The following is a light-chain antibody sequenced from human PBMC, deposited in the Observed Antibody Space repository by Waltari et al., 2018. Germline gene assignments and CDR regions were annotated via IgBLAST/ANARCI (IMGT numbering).Light chain of an antibody. CDR3: CSYTSRSTVV. Sequence: QSALTQPASVSGSPGQSITVSCTGANSDIGGYNYVSWYQHHPGKAPSLVVFDVRQRPSGVSDRCSGSKSGNTASLTSSGLQAEDEADYYCCSYTSRSTVVFGGGTKVTVL. CDR1: NSDIGGYNY. J-gene: IGLJ2*01. V-gene: IGLV2-14*03. CDR2: DVR.